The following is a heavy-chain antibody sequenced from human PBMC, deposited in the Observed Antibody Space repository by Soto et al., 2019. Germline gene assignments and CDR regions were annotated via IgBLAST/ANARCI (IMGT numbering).Heavy chain of an antibody. V-gene: IGHV1-69*02. CDR1: GGTFSSYT. D-gene: IGHD3-22*01. CDR2: IIPILGIA. Sequence: QVQLVQSGAEVKKPGSSVKVSCKASGGTFSSYTISWVRQAPGQGLEWMGRIIPILGIANYAQKFQGRVTITADKSTSTADMELSSLRSEDTAVYYCARIEQAKYYCDSSGYYRDWGQGTLVTVSS. J-gene: IGHJ4*02. CDR3: ARIEQAKYYCDSSGYYRD.